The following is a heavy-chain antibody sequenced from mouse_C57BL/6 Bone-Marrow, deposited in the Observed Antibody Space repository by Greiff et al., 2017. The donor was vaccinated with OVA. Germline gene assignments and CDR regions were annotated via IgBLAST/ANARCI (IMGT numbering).Heavy chain of an antibody. V-gene: IGHV3-6*01. CDR1: GYSITSGYY. CDR2: ISYDGSN. CDR3: ARGGIYDGFAY. Sequence: EVKLQESGPGLVKPSQSLSLTCSVTGYSITSGYYWNWIRQFPGNKLEWMGYISYDGSNNYNPSLKNRISITRDTSKNQFFLKLNSVTTEDTATYYCARGGIYDGFAYWGQGTLVTVSA. J-gene: IGHJ3*01. D-gene: IGHD2-3*01.